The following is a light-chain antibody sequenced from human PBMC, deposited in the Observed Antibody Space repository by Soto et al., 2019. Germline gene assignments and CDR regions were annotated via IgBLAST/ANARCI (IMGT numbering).Light chain of an antibody. CDR1: SSDIGSYDY. J-gene: IGLJ1*01. Sequence: QSALTQPASVSGSPGQSITISCTGTSSDIGSYDYVSWYQQHPGKAPNLIIYEVTDRPSGVSNRFSGSKSGNTASLTISGLKAEDEADYYCSSFTSTSTRLFGGGTKVTVL. CDR2: EVT. CDR3: SSFTSTSTRL. V-gene: IGLV2-14*01.